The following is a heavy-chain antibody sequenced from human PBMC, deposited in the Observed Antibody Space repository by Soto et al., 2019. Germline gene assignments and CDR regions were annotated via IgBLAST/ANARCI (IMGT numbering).Heavy chain of an antibody. D-gene: IGHD3-3*01. CDR2: IYYSGST. CDR3: ARQYYDFWSGYLDYYYGMDV. CDR1: GGSISSSSYY. Sequence: SETLSLTCTVSGGSISSSSYYWGWIRQPPGKGLEWIGSIYYSGSTYYNPSLKSRVTISVDTSKNRFSLKLSSVTAADTAVYYCARQYYDFWSGYLDYYYGMDVWGQGTTVTVSS. J-gene: IGHJ6*02. V-gene: IGHV4-39*01.